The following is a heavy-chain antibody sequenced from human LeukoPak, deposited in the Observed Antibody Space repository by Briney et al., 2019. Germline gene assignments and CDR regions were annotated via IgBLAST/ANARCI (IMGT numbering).Heavy chain of an antibody. D-gene: IGHD3-22*01. CDR1: GYTFTSYA. Sequence: ASVKVSCRASGYTFTSYAMNWVRQAPGQGLEWMGWINTNTGSPTYAQGFTGRFVFSLDTSVSTAYLQISSLKAEDTAVYYCARYYDSSGCYLVYYFDYWGQGTLVTVSS. CDR2: INTNTGSP. J-gene: IGHJ4*02. CDR3: ARYYDSSGCYLVYYFDY. V-gene: IGHV7-4-1*02.